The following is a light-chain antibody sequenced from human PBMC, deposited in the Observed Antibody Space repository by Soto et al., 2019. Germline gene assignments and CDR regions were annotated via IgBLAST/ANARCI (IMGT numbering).Light chain of an antibody. CDR1: QSISSW. CDR3: QPYNSLWT. J-gene: IGKJ1*01. CDR2: KAS. Sequence: DIQMTQSPSTLSASVGDRVTITCRASQSISSWLAWYQQKPGKAPKLLIYKASSLESGVQSRFSGSGSGTEFTLTISSLQPDDFATYYCQPYNSLWTFGQGTKVEIK. V-gene: IGKV1-5*03.